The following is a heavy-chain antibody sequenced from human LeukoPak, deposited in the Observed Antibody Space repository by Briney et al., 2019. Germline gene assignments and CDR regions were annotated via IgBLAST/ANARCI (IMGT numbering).Heavy chain of an antibody. CDR3: VRDHSSSWRNFDY. D-gene: IGHD6-13*01. CDR2: IYTSGST. J-gene: IGHJ4*02. CDR1: GGSISSGSYY. Sequence: SETLSLTCTVSGGSISSGSYYWSWIRQPAGKGLEWIGRIYTSGSTNYNPSLKSRVTISVDTSKNQFSLKLSSVTAADTAVYYCVRDHSSSWRNFDYWGQGTLVTVSS. V-gene: IGHV4-61*02.